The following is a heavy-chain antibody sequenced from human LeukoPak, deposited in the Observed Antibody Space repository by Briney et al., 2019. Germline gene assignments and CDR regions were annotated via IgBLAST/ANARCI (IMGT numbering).Heavy chain of an antibody. Sequence: PGGSLRLSCAASGFTFSTYGIHWVRQAPGKGLEWVAVIWPDGSIKYYSDSVKDRFTISRDDSKSMVYLQMNSLTAEDTGVYFCARAVGPYDYWGQGTLVTVSS. J-gene: IGHJ4*02. V-gene: IGHV3-33*08. CDR1: GFTFSTYG. CDR3: ARAVGPYDY. D-gene: IGHD3-10*01. CDR2: IWPDGSIK.